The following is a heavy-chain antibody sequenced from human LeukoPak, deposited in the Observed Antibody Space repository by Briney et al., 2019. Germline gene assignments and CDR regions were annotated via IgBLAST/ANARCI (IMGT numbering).Heavy chain of an antibody. D-gene: IGHD3-22*01. CDR1: GDSVSSNSAT. J-gene: IGHJ4*02. CDR2: TYYRSKWYN. Sequence: SQTLSLTCAISGDSVSSNSATWDWIRQSPSRGHEWLGRTYYRSKWYNDYAVSVKSRVTINPDTSKNQFSLQLNSVTPEDTAVYYCAREGSDGYLFDYWGQGSLVIVSS. CDR3: AREGSDGYLFDY. V-gene: IGHV6-1*01.